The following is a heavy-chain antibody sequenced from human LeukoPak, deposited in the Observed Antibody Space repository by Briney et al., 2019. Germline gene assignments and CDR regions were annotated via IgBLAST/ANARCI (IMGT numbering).Heavy chain of an antibody. CDR2: MNPNSGSK. Sequence: ASVNVSCKASGYTFTYYDSNWVRQATGQGLEWMGWMNPNSGSKGYGKKCQGRVTMTRNTSISTAYMELSSLRSEDTVVYYCARAIVATGWPFDYWGQGTLVTVSS. D-gene: IGHD5-12*01. CDR1: GYTFTYYD. V-gene: IGHV1-8*01. J-gene: IGHJ4*02. CDR3: ARAIVATGWPFDY.